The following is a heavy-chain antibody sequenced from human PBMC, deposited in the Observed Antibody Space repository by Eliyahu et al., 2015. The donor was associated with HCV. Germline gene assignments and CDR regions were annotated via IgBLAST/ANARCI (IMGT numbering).Heavy chain of an antibody. J-gene: IGHJ4*02. CDR1: XFTFSAYY. CDR3: ARSPTSSGYRDFDY. V-gene: IGHV3-72*01. D-gene: IGHD3-22*01. CDR2: TRNKPNSYTT. Sequence: EVQLVESGGGLVQPGGSLRLSCAVSXFTFSAYYMDWVRQAPGKGLEWVARTRNKPNSYTTEYAASVQGRFTISRDESKNSLYLQMNSLKTEDTAVYYCARSPTSSGYRDFDYWGRGTLVTVSS.